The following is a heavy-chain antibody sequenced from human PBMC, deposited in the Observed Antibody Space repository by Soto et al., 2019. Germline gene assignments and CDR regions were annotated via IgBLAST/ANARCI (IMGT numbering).Heavy chain of an antibody. CDR1: GYTFTSYG. Sequence: ASVKVSCKASGYTFTSYGISWVRQAPGQGLEWMGWISAYNGNTNYAQKLQGRVTMTTDTSTSTAYMELRSLRSDDTAVYYCARDGYSSGWTTLSVYYYYGMDVWGQGTAVTVSS. CDR2: ISAYNGNT. V-gene: IGHV1-18*04. CDR3: ARDGYSSGWTTLSVYYYYGMDV. J-gene: IGHJ6*02. D-gene: IGHD6-19*01.